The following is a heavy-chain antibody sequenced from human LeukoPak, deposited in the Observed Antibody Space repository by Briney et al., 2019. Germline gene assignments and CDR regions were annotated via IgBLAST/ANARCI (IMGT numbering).Heavy chain of an antibody. D-gene: IGHD2-21*02. Sequence: PGGSLRHSCAASGFTFSSYAMSWVRQAPGKGLEWVSGISGSGGNTYNADSVKGRFTISRDNSKNTLYLQMNSLRAEDTAVYYCAKGRTTVVVTAIPNWGQGTLVTVSS. V-gene: IGHV3-23*01. CDR1: GFTFSSYA. CDR2: ISGSGGNT. CDR3: AKGRTTVVVTAIPN. J-gene: IGHJ4*02.